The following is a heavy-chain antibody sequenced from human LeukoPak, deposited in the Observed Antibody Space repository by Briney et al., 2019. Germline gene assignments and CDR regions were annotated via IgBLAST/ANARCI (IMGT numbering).Heavy chain of an antibody. Sequence: ASVKVSCKASGYTFTSYYMHWVRQAPGQGLEWMGIINPSGGSTSYAQKFQGRVTMTRDMSTSTVYKELSSLRSEDTAVYYCASGTTITIFGARGDWFDPWGQGTLVTVSS. J-gene: IGHJ5*02. CDR3: ASGTTITIFGARGDWFDP. V-gene: IGHV1-46*01. D-gene: IGHD3-3*01. CDR1: GYTFTSYY. CDR2: INPSGGST.